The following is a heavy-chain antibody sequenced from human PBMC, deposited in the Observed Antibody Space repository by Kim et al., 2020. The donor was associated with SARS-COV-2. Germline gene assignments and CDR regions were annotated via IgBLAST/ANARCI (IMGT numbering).Heavy chain of an antibody. J-gene: IGHJ4*02. CDR3: ASLVCSGGSCPSPDFDY. V-gene: IGHV3-74*01. D-gene: IGHD2-15*01. Sequence: GGSLRLSCAASGFTFSRYWMHWVRQAPGKGLVWVSRINSDGNSTSYADSVKGRFTISRDNAKNTLYLQMNSLRAEDTAVYYCASLVCSGGSCPSPDFDYWGQGILVTVSS. CDR1: GFTFSRYW. CDR2: INSDGNST.